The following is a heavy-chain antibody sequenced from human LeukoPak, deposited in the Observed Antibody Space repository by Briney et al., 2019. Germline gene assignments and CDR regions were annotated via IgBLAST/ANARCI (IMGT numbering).Heavy chain of an antibody. Sequence: GESLKISCQVSGYRFTSYWVGWVRQMPGKGLEWMGTIFPGDSDTRYSPSFQGQVTISADKSISTAYLQWSSLKASDTAMYYCATSRYTWSGDYWGQGALVTVSS. CDR1: GYRFTSYW. CDR2: IFPGDSDT. V-gene: IGHV5-51*01. CDR3: ATSRYTWSGDY. J-gene: IGHJ4*02. D-gene: IGHD5-18*01.